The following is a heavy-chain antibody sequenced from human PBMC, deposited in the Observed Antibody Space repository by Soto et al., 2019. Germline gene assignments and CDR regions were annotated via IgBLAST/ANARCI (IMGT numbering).Heavy chain of an antibody. CDR3: ARDLWGYCGTDCYPLDV. D-gene: IGHD2-21*02. CDR2: FRSSGGT. CDR1: GDSIVSYS. Sequence: SELLRLPCTVSGDSIVSYSVGWIRQPPGKGLEWIGYFRSSGGTSYNPSFKSRVTISVDTSKNQFSLKLNSVTAADTAVYYCARDLWGYCGTDCYPLDVWGQGTTVTVSS. J-gene: IGHJ6*02. V-gene: IGHV4-59*01.